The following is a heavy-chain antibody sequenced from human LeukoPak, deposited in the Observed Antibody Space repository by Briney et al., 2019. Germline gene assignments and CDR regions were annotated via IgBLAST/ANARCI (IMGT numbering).Heavy chain of an antibody. D-gene: IGHD1-26*01. CDR1: GVSISTYY. V-gene: IGHV4-59*01. Sequence: PSETLSLTCSVSGVSISTYYWIWIRQPPAKGLEWMGFFSYSGSTKYNPSLKSRVTMSVDTSKNQFSLKLSSVTAADTAVYYCARMYSGTSYYFDYWGQGTLVTVSS. J-gene: IGHJ4*02. CDR2: FSYSGST. CDR3: ARMYSGTSYYFDY.